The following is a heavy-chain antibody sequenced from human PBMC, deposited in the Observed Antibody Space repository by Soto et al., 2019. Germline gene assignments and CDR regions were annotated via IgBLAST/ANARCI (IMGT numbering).Heavy chain of an antibody. V-gene: IGHV3-23*01. J-gene: IGHJ4*02. CDR2: ISDSGENT. CDR1: GFTFSSNG. CDR3: AILAVAGPNVRY. Sequence: GGSLRLSCAASGFTFSSNGINWVRQAPGKGLEWVSGISDSGENTFYAAAVKGRFTISRDNSKNTLYLQMNSLRAEDTAVYYCAILAVAGPNVRYWGQGTLVTVSS. D-gene: IGHD6-19*01.